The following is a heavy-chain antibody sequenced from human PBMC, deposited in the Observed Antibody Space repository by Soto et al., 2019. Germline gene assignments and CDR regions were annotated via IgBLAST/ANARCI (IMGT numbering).Heavy chain of an antibody. Sequence: SDTLSLTCTVSGGSISSYYWSWIRQPPGKGLEWIGYIYYSGSTNYNPSLKSRVTISVDTSKNQFSLKLSSVTAADTALYYCARMGVVGATTFDYWGQGTLVTVSS. CDR1: GGSISSYY. V-gene: IGHV4-59*01. CDR2: IYYSGST. J-gene: IGHJ4*02. D-gene: IGHD1-26*01. CDR3: ARMGVVGATTFDY.